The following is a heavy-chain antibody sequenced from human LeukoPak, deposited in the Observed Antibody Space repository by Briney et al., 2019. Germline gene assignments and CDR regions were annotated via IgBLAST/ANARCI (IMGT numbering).Heavy chain of an antibody. CDR1: GFTFIDYD. CDR3: ARGGIQVSGIDEFDY. J-gene: IGHJ4*02. Sequence: GGSLRLSCAASGFTFIDYDMHWVRQVIGKGLEWVSAIGIRGDTHYSGSVKGRFTISREDAESSLYLQMNSLRAEDTAVYYCARGGIQVSGIDEFDYWGQGTLVTVSS. CDR2: IGIRGDT. V-gene: IGHV3-13*01. D-gene: IGHD6-19*01.